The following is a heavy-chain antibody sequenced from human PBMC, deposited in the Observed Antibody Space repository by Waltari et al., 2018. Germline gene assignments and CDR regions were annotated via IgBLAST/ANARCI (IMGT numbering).Heavy chain of an antibody. CDR3: ARGGHGGYYYRVPTAEYFQH. D-gene: IGHD3-22*01. CDR2: INHSGST. J-gene: IGHJ1*01. CDR1: GGSFSGYY. Sequence: QVQLQQWGAGLLKPSETLSLTCAVYGGSFSGYYWSWIRQPPGKGLEWIGEINHSGSTNYNPSLKSRVTISVDTSKNQFSLKLSSVTAADTAVYYCARGGHGGYYYRVPTAEYFQHWGQGTLVTVSS. V-gene: IGHV4-34*01.